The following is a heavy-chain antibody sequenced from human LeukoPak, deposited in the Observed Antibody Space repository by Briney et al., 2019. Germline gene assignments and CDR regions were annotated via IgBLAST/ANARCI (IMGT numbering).Heavy chain of an antibody. V-gene: IGHV4-4*07. CDR2: IYTSGST. CDR1: GGSISSYY. D-gene: IGHD6-13*01. Sequence: SETLSLTCTVSGGSISSYYWSWIRQPAGKGLEWIGRIYTSGSTNYNPSLKSRVTMSVDTSKNQFSLKLSSVTAADTAVYYCARETNAGYSSSWYGFFDIWGQGTMVTVSS. J-gene: IGHJ3*02. CDR3: ARETNAGYSSSWYGFFDI.